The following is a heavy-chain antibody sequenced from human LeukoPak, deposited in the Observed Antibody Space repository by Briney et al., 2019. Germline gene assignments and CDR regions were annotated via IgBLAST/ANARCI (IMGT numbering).Heavy chain of an antibody. CDR3: AKDMTVIRGVIPDY. Sequence: PGGSLRLSCAASGFTFSSYAMSWVRQAPGKGLEWVSSISGNGDNTYCADSVKGRFTVSRDNSESTFYVQMNSLRAEDTAVYYCAKDMTVIRGVIPDYWGQGSLVTVSS. CDR2: ISGNGDNT. V-gene: IGHV3-23*01. D-gene: IGHD3-10*01. J-gene: IGHJ4*02. CDR1: GFTFSSYA.